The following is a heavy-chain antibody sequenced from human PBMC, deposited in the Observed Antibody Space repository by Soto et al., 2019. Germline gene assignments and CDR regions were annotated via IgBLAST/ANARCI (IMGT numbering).Heavy chain of an antibody. Sequence: ASVKVYCKVSGYTLTELSMHWVRQAPGKGLEWMGGFDPEDGETIYAQKFQGRVTMTEDTSKDTAYMELSSLRSEDTAVYYCATDPRYYYDSSGYYFDYWGQGTLVTVSS. CDR3: ATDPRYYYDSSGYYFDY. CDR1: GYTLTELS. D-gene: IGHD3-22*01. V-gene: IGHV1-24*01. J-gene: IGHJ4*02. CDR2: FDPEDGET.